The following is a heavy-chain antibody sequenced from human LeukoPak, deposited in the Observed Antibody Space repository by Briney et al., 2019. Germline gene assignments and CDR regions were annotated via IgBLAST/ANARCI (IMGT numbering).Heavy chain of an antibody. J-gene: IGHJ6*03. D-gene: IGHD3-10*01. CDR1: GFTFSSYG. CDR3: AKHGSGSYYDYYYYYMDV. CDR2: ISGSGGST. V-gene: IGHV3-23*01. Sequence: PGGSLRLSCAASGFTFSSYGMSWVRQAPGKGLEWVSAISGSGGSTYYADSVKGRFTISRDNSKNTLYLQVSSLRAEDTAVYYCAKHGSGSYYDYYYYYMDVWGKGTTVTISS.